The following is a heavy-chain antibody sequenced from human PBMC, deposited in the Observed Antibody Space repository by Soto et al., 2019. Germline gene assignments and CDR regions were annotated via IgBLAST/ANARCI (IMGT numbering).Heavy chain of an antibody. V-gene: IGHV5-10-1*01. D-gene: IGHD3-22*01. CDR3: ARQIYDSDTGPNFQYYFDS. CDR2: IDPSDSQT. J-gene: IGHJ4*02. CDR1: GYSFAGYW. Sequence: PGESLKISCKGSGYSFAGYWITWVRQKPGEGLEWMGRIDPSDSQTYYSPSFRGHVTISATKSITTVFLQWSSLRASDTAMYYCARQIYDSDTGPNFQYYFDSWGQGTPGTVSS.